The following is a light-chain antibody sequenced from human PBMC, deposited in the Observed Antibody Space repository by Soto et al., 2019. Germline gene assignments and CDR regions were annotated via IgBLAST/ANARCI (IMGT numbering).Light chain of an antibody. CDR3: KQFYHYPLT. CDR1: QNISNW. V-gene: IGKV1-5*03. Sequence: DIQMTQSPSALSASVGDRVTITCRASQNISNWLAWYQQKPGKAPKVLIYLASSLESGVPSRFSGSGSGTEFTLTISSLQPDDFATYYCKQFYHYPLTFGGGTKVEIK. J-gene: IGKJ4*01. CDR2: LAS.